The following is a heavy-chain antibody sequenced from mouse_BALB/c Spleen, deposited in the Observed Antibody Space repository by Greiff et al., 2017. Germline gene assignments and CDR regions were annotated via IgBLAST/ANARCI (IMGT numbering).Heavy chain of an antibody. V-gene: IGHV1-87*01. D-gene: IGHD1-1*01. CDR3: ARSGYYGVGAMDY. Sequence: QVQLKQSGAELARPGASVKLSCKASGYTFTSYWMQWVKQRPGQGLEWIGAIYPGDGDTRYTQKFKGKATLTADKSSSTAYMQLSSLASEDSAVYYCARSGYYGVGAMDYWGQGTSVTVSS. CDR2: IYPGDGDT. CDR1: GYTFTSYW. J-gene: IGHJ4*01.